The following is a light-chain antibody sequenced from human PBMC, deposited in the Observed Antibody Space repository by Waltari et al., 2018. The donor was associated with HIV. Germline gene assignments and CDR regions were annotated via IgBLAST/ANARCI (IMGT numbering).Light chain of an antibody. J-gene: IGLJ3*02. V-gene: IGLV1-44*01. Sequence: QSVLTQAPSASGTPGQRVTISCSGSSSNIGRNAVNWYRQLPGTAPRLLMYSNDQRPSGVPDRFSASKSDTSAALAISGLQSEDEADYFCATWDDSLNGPVFGGGTKVTVL. CDR2: SND. CDR1: SSNIGRNA. CDR3: ATWDDSLNGPV.